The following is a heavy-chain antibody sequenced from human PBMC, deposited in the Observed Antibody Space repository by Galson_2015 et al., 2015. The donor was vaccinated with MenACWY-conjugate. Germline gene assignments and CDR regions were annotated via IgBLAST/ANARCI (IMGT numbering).Heavy chain of an antibody. D-gene: IGHD5-12*01. CDR1: GFPFSTYG. Sequence: SLRLSCAASGFPFSTYGMGWARRAPGKGLEWVSGISGSGESPYYADSAKGRFTISRDNSNNMVYVQMNSLRDDDTAVYYCAKYSGARSLGEWGQGTLVTVSA. CDR3: AKYSGARSLGE. CDR2: ISGSGESP. J-gene: IGHJ4*02. V-gene: IGHV3-23*01.